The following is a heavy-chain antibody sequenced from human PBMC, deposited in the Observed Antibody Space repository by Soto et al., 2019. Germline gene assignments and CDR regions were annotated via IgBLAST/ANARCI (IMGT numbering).Heavy chain of an antibody. CDR1: GFTFSSYA. CDR2: ISGSGGST. D-gene: IGHD2-2*01. Sequence: EVQLLESGGGLVQPGGSLRLSCAASGFTFSSYAMSWVRQAPGKGLEWVSAISGSGGSTYYADSVKGRFTISRDNSENTLYLQMNSLRAEDTAVYYCAKAQINCSSTCCYGWDAFDIWGQGTMVTVSS. CDR3: AKAQINCSSTCCYGWDAFDI. V-gene: IGHV3-23*01. J-gene: IGHJ3*02.